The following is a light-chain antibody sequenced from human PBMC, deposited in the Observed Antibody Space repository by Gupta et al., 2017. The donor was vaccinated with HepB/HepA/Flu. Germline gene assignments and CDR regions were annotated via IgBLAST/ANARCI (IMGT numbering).Light chain of an antibody. Sequence: QSVLIQPPSVSGTPGQRVTISCSGSTSNIGSNFVYWYQQLPGTAPKLLIFRNNQRSAGVPDRFSGSKSDTSASLAISGLQSDDEADCYCAAWDDSMSGPHVLFGGGTKLTVL. V-gene: IGLV1-47*01. CDR1: TSNIGSNF. J-gene: IGLJ2*01. CDR2: RNN. CDR3: AAWDDSMSGPHVL.